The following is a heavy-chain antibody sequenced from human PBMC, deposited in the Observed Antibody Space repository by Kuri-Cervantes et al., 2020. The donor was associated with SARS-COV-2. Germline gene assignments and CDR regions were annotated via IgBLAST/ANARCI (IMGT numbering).Heavy chain of an antibody. CDR2: ISYDGSNK. V-gene: IGHV3-30*01. J-gene: IGHJ6*02. D-gene: IGHD2-2*01. CDR1: GFTFSSYA. Sequence: GESLKISCAASGFTFSSYAMHWVRQAPGKGLEWVAVISYDGSNKYYADSVKGRFTISRGNSKNTLYLQMNSLRAEDTAVYYCAREYCRSTSCGYYGMDVWGQGTTVTVSS. CDR3: AREYCRSTSCGYYGMDV.